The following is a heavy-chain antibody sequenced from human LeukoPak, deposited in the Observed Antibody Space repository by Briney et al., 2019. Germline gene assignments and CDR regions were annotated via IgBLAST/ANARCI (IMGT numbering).Heavy chain of an antibody. CDR3: ARKSCSGGSCYVDY. D-gene: IGHD2-15*01. CDR1: GYTLTELS. J-gene: IGHJ4*02. Sequence: ASVKVSCKVSGYTLTELSMHWVRQAPGKGLEWMGGFDPEDGETIYAQKLQGRVTMTTDTSTSTAYMELRSLRSDDTAVYYCARKSCSGGSCYVDYWGQGTLVTVSS. V-gene: IGHV1-24*01. CDR2: FDPEDGET.